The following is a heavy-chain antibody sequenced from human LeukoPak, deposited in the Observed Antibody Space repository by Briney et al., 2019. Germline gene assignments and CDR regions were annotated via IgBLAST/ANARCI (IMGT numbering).Heavy chain of an antibody. V-gene: IGHV4-31*03. D-gene: IGHD4-4*01. CDR3: ARVRVMTTVTTGAYYYYVMDV. CDR2: IYYSGST. CDR1: GGSISSGGYY. J-gene: IGHJ6*02. Sequence: SETLSLTCTVSGGSISSGGYYWSWIRQHPGNGLEWIGYIYYSGSTYYNPSLKSRVTISVDTSKNQFSLKLSSVTAADTAVYYCARVRVMTTVTTGAYYYYVMDVWGQGTTVTVSS.